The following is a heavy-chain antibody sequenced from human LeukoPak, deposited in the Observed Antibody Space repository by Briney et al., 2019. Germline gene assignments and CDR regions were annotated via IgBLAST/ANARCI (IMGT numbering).Heavy chain of an antibody. CDR2: ISGSSTSI. Sequence: GGSLRLSCAASGFPFSSYSMNWVRQAPGEGLEWVSYISGSSTSIYSADSVRGRFTISRDNAKNSLYLQMNSLRAEDTAIYYCARRDTGKNAFDIWGQGTLVTVSS. J-gene: IGHJ3*02. CDR1: GFPFSSYS. D-gene: IGHD5-18*01. V-gene: IGHV3-48*01. CDR3: ARRDTGKNAFDI.